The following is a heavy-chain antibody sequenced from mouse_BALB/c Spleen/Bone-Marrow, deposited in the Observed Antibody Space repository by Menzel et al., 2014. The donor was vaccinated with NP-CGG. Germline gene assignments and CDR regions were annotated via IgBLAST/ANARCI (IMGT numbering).Heavy chain of an antibody. J-gene: IGHJ4*01. CDR2: ISCYNGAT. CDR1: DYSFTDYY. V-gene: IGHV1S34*01. CDR3: ARSEGIYYYGSSYALDY. D-gene: IGHD1-1*01. Sequence: LVKTGASVKISCKASDYSFTDYYMHWVKQTHGKSLEWIGYISCYNGATSYNQKFKGKATFTVGTSSSTAYMQFSSLTSEDSAVYYCARSEGIYYYGSSYALDYWGQGTSATVSS.